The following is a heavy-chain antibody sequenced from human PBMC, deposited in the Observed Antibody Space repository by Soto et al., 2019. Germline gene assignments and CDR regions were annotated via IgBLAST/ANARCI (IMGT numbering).Heavy chain of an antibody. J-gene: IGHJ4*02. D-gene: IGHD3-16*02. V-gene: IGHV4-39*01. CDR3: ANVGYPPYDY. Sequence: TSETLSLTCTVSGGSISSSSYYWGWIRQPPGKGLEWIGSIYYSGSTYYNPSLKSRVTISVDTSKNQFSLKLSSVTAADTAVYYCANVGYPPYDYWGQGTLVTVSS. CDR1: GGSISSSSYY. CDR2: IYYSGST.